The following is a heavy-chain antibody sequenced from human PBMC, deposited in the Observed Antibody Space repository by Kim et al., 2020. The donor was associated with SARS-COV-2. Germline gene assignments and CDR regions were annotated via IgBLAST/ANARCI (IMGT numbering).Heavy chain of an antibody. D-gene: IGHD5-18*01. J-gene: IGHJ4*02. Sequence: THYNPSLKSRVTISVDASKNQFSLKLSSVTAADTAVYYCASAGYSYGQDYWGQGTLVTVSS. V-gene: IGHV4-59*01. CDR3: ASAGYSYGQDY. CDR2: T.